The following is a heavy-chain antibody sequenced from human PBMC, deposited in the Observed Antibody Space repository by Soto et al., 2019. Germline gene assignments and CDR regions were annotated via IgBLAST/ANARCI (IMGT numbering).Heavy chain of an antibody. D-gene: IGHD2-2*01. J-gene: IGHJ4*02. CDR3: ARAVLPATAPFDY. V-gene: IGHV4-59*01. CDR1: GGSISSYY. CDR2: IYYSGST. Sequence: QVQLQESGPRLVKPSETLSLTCIVSGGSISSYYWSWIRQPPGKGLEWIGYIYYSGSTNYNPSLKSRVTISVDTSKNQFSLKLSSVTAADTAVYYCARAVLPATAPFDYWSQGTLVTVSS.